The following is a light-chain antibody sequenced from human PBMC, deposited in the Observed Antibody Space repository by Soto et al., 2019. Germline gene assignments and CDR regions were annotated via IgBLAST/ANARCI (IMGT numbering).Light chain of an antibody. Sequence: QSVLTQPPSASGTPGQRVTISCSGSSSNIGSNYVYWYQQLPGTAPKLLIYRNNQRPSGVPDRFSGSKSGTSASLAISGLRSDDEADYYCAAWDDSLSGPRYVFGTGTKLTVL. CDR2: RNN. V-gene: IGLV1-47*01. J-gene: IGLJ1*01. CDR3: AAWDDSLSGPRYV. CDR1: SSNIGSNY.